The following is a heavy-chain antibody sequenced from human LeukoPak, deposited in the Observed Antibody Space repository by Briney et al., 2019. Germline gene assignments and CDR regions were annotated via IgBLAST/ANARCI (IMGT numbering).Heavy chain of an antibody. CDR3: ARGGYCSSTSCYMRSPFDP. D-gene: IGHD2-2*02. CDR2: MNPNSGNT. J-gene: IGHJ5*02. CDR1: GYTFTSYD. Sequence: GASVKVSCKASGYTFTSYDINWVRQATGQGLEWRGWMNPNSGNTGYAQKFQGRVTITRDTSISTAYMELSSLRSEDTAVYYCARGGYCSSTSCYMRSPFDPWGQGTLVTVSS. V-gene: IGHV1-8*03.